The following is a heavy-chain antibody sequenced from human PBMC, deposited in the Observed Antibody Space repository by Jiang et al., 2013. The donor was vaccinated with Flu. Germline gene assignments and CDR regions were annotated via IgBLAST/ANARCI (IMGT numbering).Heavy chain of an antibody. CDR2: INAGNGNT. D-gene: IGHD5-18*01. J-gene: IGHJ4*02. CDR1: GYTFTSYA. Sequence: SGAEVKKPGASVKVSCKASGYTFTSYAMHWVRQAPGQRLEWMGWINAGNGNTKYSQKFQGRVTITRDTSASTAYMELSSLRSEDTAVYYCAGVTWAWDSYGLFDYWGQGTLVTVSS. V-gene: IGHV1-3*01. CDR3: AGVTWAWDSYGLFDY.